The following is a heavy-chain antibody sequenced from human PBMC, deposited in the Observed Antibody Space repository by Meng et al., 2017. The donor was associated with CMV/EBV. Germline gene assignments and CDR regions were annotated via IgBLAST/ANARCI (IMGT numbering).Heavy chain of an antibody. J-gene: IGHJ6*02. CDR3: ASTDVVGEDYYYGMDV. Sequence: SVKVSCKASGGTFSSYAISWVRQAPGQGLEWMGGIIPILGIANYAQKFQGRVTITADKSTSTAYMELSSLRSEDTAVYYCASTDVVGEDYYYGMDVWGQGTTVTVSS. CDR1: GGTFSSYA. V-gene: IGHV1-69*10. CDR2: IIPILGIA. D-gene: IGHD3-16*01.